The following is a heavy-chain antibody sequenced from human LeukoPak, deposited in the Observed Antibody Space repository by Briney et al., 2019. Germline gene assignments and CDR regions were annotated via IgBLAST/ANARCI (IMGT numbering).Heavy chain of an antibody. CDR3: ARWYYYDSSGYYNYYFDY. Sequence: SETLSLTCAVYGGSFSGYYWSWIRQPPGKGLEWIGEINHSGSTNYNPSLKSRVTISVDTSKNQFSLKLSSVTAADTAVYYCARWYYYDSSGYYNYYFDYWGQGTLVTVSS. CDR2: INHSGST. V-gene: IGHV4-34*01. D-gene: IGHD3-22*01. CDR1: GGSFSGYY. J-gene: IGHJ4*02.